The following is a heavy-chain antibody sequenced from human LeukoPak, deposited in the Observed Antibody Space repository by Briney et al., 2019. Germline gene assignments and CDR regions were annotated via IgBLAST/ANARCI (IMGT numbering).Heavy chain of an antibody. CDR1: GFTFSSYW. D-gene: IGHD1-26*01. J-gene: IGHJ4*02. Sequence: GGSLRLSCAASGFTFSSYWMSWVRQAPGKGLEWVANIKQDGSEKYYVDSVKGRFTISRDNAKNSLYLQMNSLRAEDTAVYYCARRDSGSCPRLKQYYFDYWGQGTLVTVSS. CDR2: IKQDGSEK. V-gene: IGHV3-7*01. CDR3: ARRDSGSCPRLKQYYFDY.